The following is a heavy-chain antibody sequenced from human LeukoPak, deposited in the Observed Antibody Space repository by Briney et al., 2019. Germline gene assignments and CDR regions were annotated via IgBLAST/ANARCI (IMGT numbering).Heavy chain of an antibody. CDR3: ARAIHCSGGSCYSFWFDP. D-gene: IGHD2-15*01. J-gene: IGHJ5*02. CDR1: GGSFSGYY. Sequence: SETLSLTCAVYGGSFSGYYWSWVRQPPGKGLEWIGEINHSGSTNYNPSLKSRVTISVDTSKNQFSLKLSSVTAADTAVYYCARAIHCSGGSCYSFWFDPWGQGTLVTVSS. V-gene: IGHV4-34*01. CDR2: INHSGST.